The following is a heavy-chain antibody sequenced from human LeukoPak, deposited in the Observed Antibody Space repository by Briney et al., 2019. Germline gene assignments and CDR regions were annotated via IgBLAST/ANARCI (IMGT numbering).Heavy chain of an antibody. CDR3: AREATVVRATII. J-gene: IGHJ4*02. CDR1: GDSVSTYY. CDR2: ISTSGST. Sequence: SETLSLTCTVSGDSVSTYYWSWIRQSAGKGLEWIGHISTSGSTTYNPSLKSRVSMSVDTSKKQFSLKLSSVTAADAAVYYCAREATVVRATIIWGQGALVTVSS. V-gene: IGHV4-4*07. D-gene: IGHD1-26*01.